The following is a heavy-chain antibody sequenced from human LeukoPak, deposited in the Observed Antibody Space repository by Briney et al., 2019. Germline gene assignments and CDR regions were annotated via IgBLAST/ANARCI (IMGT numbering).Heavy chain of an antibody. D-gene: IGHD3-3*01. V-gene: IGHV1-2*02. CDR3: ARDYDFWSGYPYYYYYMDV. CDR1: GYTFTGYY. CDR2: INPNSGGT. Sequence: ASVKVSCKASGYTFTGYYMHWVRQPPGQGLEWMGWINPNSGGTNYAQKFQGRVTMTRDTSISTAYMELSRLRSDDTAVYYCARDYDFWSGYPYYYYYMDVWGKGTTVTVSS. J-gene: IGHJ6*03.